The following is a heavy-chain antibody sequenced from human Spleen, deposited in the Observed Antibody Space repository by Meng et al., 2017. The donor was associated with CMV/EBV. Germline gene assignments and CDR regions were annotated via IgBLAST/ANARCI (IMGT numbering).Heavy chain of an antibody. V-gene: IGHV1-2*02. CDR1: GYTFTGYY. CDR3: ARAHYCSSTSCYEDY. J-gene: IGHJ4*02. D-gene: IGHD2-2*01. CDR2: INPNSGGT. Sequence: ASVKVSCKASGYTFTGYYMHWVRQAPGQGLEWMGWINPNSGGTNYAQKFQGRVTMTRDTSISTAYMELSRLRSDDTAVYYCARAHYCSSTSCYEDYWGQGTLVTVS.